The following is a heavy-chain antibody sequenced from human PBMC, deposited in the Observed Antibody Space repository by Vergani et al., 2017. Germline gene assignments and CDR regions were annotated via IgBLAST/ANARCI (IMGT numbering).Heavy chain of an antibody. V-gene: IGHV3-21*01. J-gene: IGHJ6*02. D-gene: IGHD3-10*01. CDR2: ISSSSAYI. CDR3: ARTGEWMRSNNGPPDYVFALDV. CDR1: GFTFSSYT. Sequence: EVHLVESGGGSVQPGGSLRLSCAASGFTFSSYTINWVRQAPGKGLEWVASISSSSAYIDYVDSIKGRFTISRDNAKRSVFLQMNSLRAEDTAVYYCARTGEWMRSNNGPPDYVFALDVWGQGTTVIVSS.